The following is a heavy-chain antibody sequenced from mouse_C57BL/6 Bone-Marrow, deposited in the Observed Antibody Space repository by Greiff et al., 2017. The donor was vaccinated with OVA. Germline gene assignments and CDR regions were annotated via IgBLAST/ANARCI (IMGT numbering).Heavy chain of an antibody. CDR1: GFPITSGYY. J-gene: IGHJ3*01. CDR3: AGDGPPFAY. CDR2: ITHSGET. V-gene: IGHV12-3*01. Sequence: VKVVESGPGLVKPSQSLFLTCSITGFPITSGYYWIWIRQSPGKPLEWMGYITHSGETFYNPSLQSPISITRETSKNQFFLQLNSVTTEDTAMYYCAGDGPPFAYWGQGTLVTVSA.